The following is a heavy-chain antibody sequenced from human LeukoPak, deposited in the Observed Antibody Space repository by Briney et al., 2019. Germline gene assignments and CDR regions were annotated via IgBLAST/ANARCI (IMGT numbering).Heavy chain of an antibody. V-gene: IGHV1-18*04. D-gene: IGHD6-19*01. J-gene: IGHJ4*02. CDR1: GYTFTGYY. Sequence: ASVKVSCKASGYTFTGYYMHWVRQAPGQGLEWMGWISAYSGNTNYAQKVQGRVTMTTDTSTSTAYMELRSLRYDDTAVYYCAREGLVSGWSPLDYWGQGTLVTVYS. CDR3: AREGLVSGWSPLDY. CDR2: ISAYSGNT.